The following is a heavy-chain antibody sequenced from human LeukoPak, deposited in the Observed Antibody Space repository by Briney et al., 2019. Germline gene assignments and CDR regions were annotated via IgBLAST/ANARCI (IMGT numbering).Heavy chain of an antibody. CDR3: ARHSRAVAGKGPFDY. J-gene: IGHJ4*02. CDR2: IYYSGST. V-gene: IGHV4-59*08. D-gene: IGHD6-19*01. CDR1: GGSISSYY. Sequence: ETSETLSLTCTVSGGSISSYYWSWIWQPPGKGLEWIGYIYYSGSTNYNPSLKSRVTISVDTSKNQFSLKLSSVTAADTAVYYCARHSRAVAGKGPFDYWGQGTLVTVSS.